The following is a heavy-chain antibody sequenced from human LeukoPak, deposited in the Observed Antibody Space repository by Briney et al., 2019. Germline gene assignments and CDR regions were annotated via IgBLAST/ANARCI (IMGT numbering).Heavy chain of an antibody. CDR3: ASYSSSHTSGYYGMDV. J-gene: IGHJ6*02. V-gene: IGHV1-46*01. CDR1: GYTFTIYY. Sequence: ASVTVSFTASGYTFTIYYMHWVRQAPGQGLEWMGVINPSGGSTSYAQKFQGRVTMTRDTSTSTVYMELSSLRSEDTAVYYCASYSSSHTSGYYGMDVWGQGTTVTVSS. CDR2: INPSGGST. D-gene: IGHD6-6*01.